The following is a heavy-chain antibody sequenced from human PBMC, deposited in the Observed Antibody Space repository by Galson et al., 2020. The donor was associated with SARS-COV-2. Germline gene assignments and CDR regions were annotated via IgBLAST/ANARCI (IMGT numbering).Heavy chain of an antibody. CDR1: GGSFSGYY. CDR3: ARAAAGKHYDYGMDV. D-gene: IGHD6-13*01. J-gene: IGHJ6*02. Sequence: SQTLSLTCAVSGGSFSGYYWSWIRQPPGKGLEWIGEINHRGSTNYNPSLKSRVTISVDTSKNQFSLKMSSVTAADTAVYYWARAAAGKHYDYGMDVWGQGTTVSVSS. CDR2: INHRGST. V-gene: IGHV4-34*01.